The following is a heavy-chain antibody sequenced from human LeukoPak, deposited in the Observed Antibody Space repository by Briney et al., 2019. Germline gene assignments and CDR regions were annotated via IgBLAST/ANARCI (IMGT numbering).Heavy chain of an antibody. V-gene: IGHV4-34*01. CDR2: INHSGST. J-gene: IGHJ6*02. Sequence: SENLSLTCAVYGGSFNGYYWSWIRQPPGKGLEWIGEINHSGSTNYNPSLKSRVTISVDTSKNQFSLKLSSVTAADTAVYYCARYGALYYGSGRGYYYYGMDVWGQGTTVTVSS. CDR3: ARYGALYYGSGRGYYYYGMDV. CDR1: GGSFNGYY. D-gene: IGHD3-10*01.